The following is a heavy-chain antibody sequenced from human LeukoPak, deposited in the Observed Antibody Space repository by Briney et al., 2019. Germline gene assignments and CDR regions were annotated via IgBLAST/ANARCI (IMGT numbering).Heavy chain of an antibody. D-gene: IGHD2-21*01. CDR1: GITLSNYG. CDR3: AKRGVVIRVILVGFHKEAYYFDS. J-gene: IGHJ4*02. V-gene: IGHV3-23*01. CDR2: ISGSGGST. Sequence: GGSLRLSCEVSGITLSNYGMSWVRQAPGKGLEWAAGISGSGGSTNYADSVKGRFTISRDNPKNTLYLQMNSLRAEDTAVYFCAKRGVVIRVILVGFHKEAYYFDSWGQGALVTVS.